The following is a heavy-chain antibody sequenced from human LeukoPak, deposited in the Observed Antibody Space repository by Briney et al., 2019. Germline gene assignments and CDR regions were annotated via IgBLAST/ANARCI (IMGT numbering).Heavy chain of an antibody. CDR3: ARIYSSGWSPRDAFDI. Sequence: SETLSLTCTVSGGSISSSSYYWGWIRQPPGKGLEWIGSIYYSGSTYYNPSLKSRVTISVDTSKNQFSLKLSSVTAADTAVYYCARIYSSGWSPRDAFDIWGQGTMVTVSS. V-gene: IGHV4-39*01. CDR1: GGSISSSSYY. CDR2: IYYSGST. J-gene: IGHJ3*02. D-gene: IGHD6-19*01.